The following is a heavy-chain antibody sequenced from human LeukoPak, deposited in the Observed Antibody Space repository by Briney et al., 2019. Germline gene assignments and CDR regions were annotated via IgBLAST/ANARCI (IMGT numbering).Heavy chain of an antibody. V-gene: IGHV1-18*01. J-gene: IGHJ3*02. Sequence: ASVKVSCKASGYTFTSYGISWVRQAPGQGLEWMGWISAYNGNTNYAQKLQGRVTMTTDTSTSTAHMELRSLRSDDTAVYYCARDKIGYSSSLDAFDIWGQGTMVTVSS. D-gene: IGHD6-13*01. CDR2: ISAYNGNT. CDR1: GYTFTSYG. CDR3: ARDKIGYSSSLDAFDI.